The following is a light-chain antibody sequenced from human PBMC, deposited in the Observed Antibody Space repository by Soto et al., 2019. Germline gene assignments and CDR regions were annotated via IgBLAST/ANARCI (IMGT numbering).Light chain of an antibody. J-gene: IGKJ1*01. Sequence: LLLTQSPGTLSLSPGDRATLSCRASQSVSSTYLAWYQQRPGQAPRLLIYSSSSRASGIPDRFSGSGSGTDFTLTISRLEPEDFAVYYCQQYRTSPPTWTFGQGTKVDIK. CDR1: QSVSSTY. CDR2: SSS. V-gene: IGKV3-20*01. CDR3: QQYRTSPPTWT.